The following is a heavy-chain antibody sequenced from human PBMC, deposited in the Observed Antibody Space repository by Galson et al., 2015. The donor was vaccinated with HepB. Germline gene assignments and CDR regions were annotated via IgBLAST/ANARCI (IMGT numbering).Heavy chain of an antibody. CDR1: GFNFSVYA. D-gene: IGHD6-6*01. CDR2: ISGTGDRT. J-gene: IGHJ6*02. CDR3: AKGTRSSSLYVGMAG. V-gene: IGHV3-23*01. Sequence: SLRLSCAASGFNFSVYAMHWVRQAPGKGLEWVSVISGTGDRTYYADSVKGRFTISRDNSMNTVYLQMNSLRVEGTALYYCAKGTRSSSLYVGMAGWGRGTSVSVFS.